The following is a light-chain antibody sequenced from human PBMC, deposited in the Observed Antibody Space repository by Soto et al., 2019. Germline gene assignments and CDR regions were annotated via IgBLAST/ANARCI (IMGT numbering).Light chain of an antibody. CDR3: QVWDNVSDHWV. J-gene: IGLJ3*02. CDR1: NIGSKS. CDR2: DDS. V-gene: IGLV3-21*02. Sequence: SYVMTQPPSVSVAPGQTAKISCGGNNIGSKSVHWYQQKPGQAPVLVIYDDSDRPSGIPDRFSGSNSGNTATVTISSVEAGDEADYYSQVWDNVSDHWVFGGGTKVTVL.